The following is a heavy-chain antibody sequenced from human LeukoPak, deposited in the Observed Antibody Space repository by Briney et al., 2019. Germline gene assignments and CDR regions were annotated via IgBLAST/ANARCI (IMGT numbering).Heavy chain of an antibody. V-gene: IGHV3-23*01. CDR2: ISGSGGNT. J-gene: IGHJ6*02. D-gene: IGHD2/OR15-2a*01. CDR1: GFTFSSYV. Sequence: GGSLRLSCGASGFTFSSYVMRWVRQAPGKGLEWVSTISGSGGNTYYADSVKGRFTISRDNSKNTLYPQMNSLRAEDTALYYCARGLSRAMDVWGQGTTVTVSS. CDR3: ARGLSRAMDV.